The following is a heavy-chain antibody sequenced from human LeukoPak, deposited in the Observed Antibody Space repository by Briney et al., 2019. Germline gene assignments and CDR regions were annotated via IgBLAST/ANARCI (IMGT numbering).Heavy chain of an antibody. CDR2: INPNSGGT. CDR3: ARDTSDILTGYFSGPGEGHMDV. D-gene: IGHD3-9*01. V-gene: IGHV1-2*02. CDR1: GYTFTCYY. Sequence: ASVKVSCKASGYTFTCYYMHWVRQAPGQGLEWMGWINPNSGGTNYAQKFQGRVTMTRYTSISTAYMELSRLRSDDTAVYYCARDTSDILTGYFSGPGEGHMDVWGKGITVTVSS. J-gene: IGHJ6*03.